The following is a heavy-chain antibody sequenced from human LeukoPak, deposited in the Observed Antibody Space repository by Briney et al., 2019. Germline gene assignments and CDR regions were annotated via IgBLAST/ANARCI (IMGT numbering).Heavy chain of an antibody. D-gene: IGHD5-18*01. CDR3: ARAWFDTVMVTYYFDY. J-gene: IGHJ4*02. V-gene: IGHV4-34*01. CDR2: IYHSGST. CDR1: GGSFSGYY. Sequence: SETLSLTCAVYGGSFSGYYWSWIRQPPGKGLEWIGNIYHSGSTYYNPSLKSRVTISVDTSKNQFSLKLSSVTAADTAVYYCARAWFDTVMVTYYFDYWGQGTLVTVSS.